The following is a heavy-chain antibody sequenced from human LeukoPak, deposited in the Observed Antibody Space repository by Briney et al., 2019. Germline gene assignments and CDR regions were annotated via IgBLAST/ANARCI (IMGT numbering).Heavy chain of an antibody. CDR3: ARDKGGYDLGFDY. J-gene: IGHJ4*02. V-gene: IGHV3-53*01. D-gene: IGHD5-12*01. CDR1: GFSVSSNY. Sequence: GGSLRLSCAVSGFSVSSNYMSWVRQAPGKGLEWVSVIYGGGNTYYADSVKGRFTISRDNAKNSLYLQMNSLRAEDTAVYYCARDKGGYDLGFDYWGQGTLVTVSS. CDR2: IYGGGNT.